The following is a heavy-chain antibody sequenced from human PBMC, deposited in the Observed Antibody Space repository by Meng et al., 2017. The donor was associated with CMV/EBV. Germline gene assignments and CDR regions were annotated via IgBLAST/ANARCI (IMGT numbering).Heavy chain of an antibody. CDR2: IYHSGST. J-gene: IGHJ4*02. D-gene: IGHD6-19*01. Sequence: SETLSLTCTVSGYSISSGYYWGWIRQPPGKGLEWIGSIYHSGSTYYNPSLKSRVTISVDTSKNQFSLKLSSVTAADTAMYYCARGISEAGPFDYWGQGTLVTVSS. CDR1: GYSISSGYY. V-gene: IGHV4-38-2*02. CDR3: ARGISEAGPFDY.